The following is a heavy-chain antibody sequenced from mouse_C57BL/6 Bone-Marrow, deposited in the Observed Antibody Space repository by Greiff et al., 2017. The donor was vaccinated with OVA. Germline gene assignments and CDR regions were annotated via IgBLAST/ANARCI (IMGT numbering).Heavy chain of an antibody. CDR1: GYTFTDYN. CDR3: ARGGYHDYDGGAWFAY. D-gene: IGHD2-4*01. V-gene: IGHV1-18*01. Sequence: VQLQQSGPELAKPGASVKIPCKASGYTFTDYNMDWVKQSHGKSLEWIGDINSNNGGTIYNQKFKGKATLTVDKSSSTAYMELRSLTSEDTAVYYCARGGYHDYDGGAWFAYWGQGTLVTVSA. J-gene: IGHJ3*01. CDR2: INSNNGGT.